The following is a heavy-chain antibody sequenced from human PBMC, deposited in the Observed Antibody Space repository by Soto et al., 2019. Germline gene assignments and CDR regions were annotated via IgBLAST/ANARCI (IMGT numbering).Heavy chain of an antibody. J-gene: IGHJ4*02. CDR2: ISAYNGNT. CDR1: GYSFTSYG. Sequence: QVQLVQSGGEVKKPGASVKVSCKASGYSFTSYGISWVRQAPGQGLEWMGWISAYNGNTNYAQKFQGRVTMTTDTSTNTSQMELRSLRSDDTAVYYCARDRGYSGYGDYWGQGTLVTVSS. CDR3: ARDRGYSGYGDY. D-gene: IGHD5-12*01. V-gene: IGHV1-18*01.